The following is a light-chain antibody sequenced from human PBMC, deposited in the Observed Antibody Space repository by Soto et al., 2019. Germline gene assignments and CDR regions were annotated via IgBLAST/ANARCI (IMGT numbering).Light chain of an antibody. Sequence: QSALTQPPSVSGSPGQRVTLSCTGNTSNVGGGYYVPWYQQLPGQAPKLIIYGNSNRPSGVPERFSGSKSGNSASLAITGLQAEDEADYYCKSYDCSITTYVFGAGTKLTVL. J-gene: IGLJ1*01. CDR1: TSNVGGGYY. V-gene: IGLV1-40*01. CDR2: GNS. CDR3: KSYDCSITTYV.